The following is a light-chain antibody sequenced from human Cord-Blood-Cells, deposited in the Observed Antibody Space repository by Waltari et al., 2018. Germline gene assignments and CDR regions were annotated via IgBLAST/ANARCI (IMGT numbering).Light chain of an antibody. Sequence: DIQMTQSPSSLSASVGDSVTITCRASQSISSNLNWYQQKPGQAPKLLIYAASSLQSGVPSRFSGSGSGTDFTLTISSLQPEEFATYYCQQSYSTPFTFGPGTKVDIK. V-gene: IGKV1-39*01. J-gene: IGKJ3*01. CDR2: AAS. CDR1: QSISSN. CDR3: QQSYSTPFT.